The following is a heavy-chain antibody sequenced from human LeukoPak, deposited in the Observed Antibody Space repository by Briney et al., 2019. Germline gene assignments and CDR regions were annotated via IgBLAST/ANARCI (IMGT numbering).Heavy chain of an antibody. D-gene: IGHD3-22*01. CDR1: GGSISSSSYY. V-gene: IGHV4-39*07. CDR2: IYYSGST. J-gene: IGHJ3*02. Sequence: SETLSLTCTVSGGSISSSSYYWGWILQPPGKGLEWIGSIYYSGSTYYNPSLKSRVTISVDTSKNQFSLKLSSVTAADTAVYYCARSLYDSSGYYSPSDPFDIWGQGTMVTVSS. CDR3: ARSLYDSSGYYSPSDPFDI.